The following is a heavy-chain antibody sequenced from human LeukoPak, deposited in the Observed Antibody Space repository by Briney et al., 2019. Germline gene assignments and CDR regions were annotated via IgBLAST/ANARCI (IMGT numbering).Heavy chain of an antibody. CDR2: IYPGDSDT. J-gene: IGHJ4*02. CDR1: GYSFTSYW. D-gene: IGHD5-24*01. Sequence: GESLKISCKGSGYSFTSYWIGWVRQMPGKGLEWMGIIYPGDSDTRHSPSFQGQVTISADKSISTAYLQWSSLKASDTAMYYCARVVLEMATNFDYWGQGTLVTVSS. CDR3: ARVVLEMATNFDY. V-gene: IGHV5-51*01.